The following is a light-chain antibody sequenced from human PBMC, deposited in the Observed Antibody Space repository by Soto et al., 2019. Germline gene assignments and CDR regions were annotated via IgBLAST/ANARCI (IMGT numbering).Light chain of an antibody. CDR2: DAS. CDR3: QQYNSYPIT. J-gene: IGKJ5*01. CDR1: QPISSC. Sequence: IQLTQSPASLSSSLGDRVTITCRASQPISSCLAWYQQKPGKAPNLLIYDASSLQSGVPSRFSGSGSGTDFTLTICSLQPDDFATYYCQQYNSYPITFGQGTRLEIK. V-gene: IGKV1-13*02.